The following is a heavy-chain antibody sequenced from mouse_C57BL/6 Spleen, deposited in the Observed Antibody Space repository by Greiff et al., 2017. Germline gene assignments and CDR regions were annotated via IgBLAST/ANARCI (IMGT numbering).Heavy chain of an antibody. CDR1: GYTFTEYT. D-gene: IGHD2-1*01. V-gene: IGHV1-62-2*01. J-gene: IGHJ4*01. Sequence: VQLQQSGAELVKPGASVKLSCKASGYTFTEYTIHWVKQRSGQGLEWIGWFYPGSGSIKYNAKFKSKATLTVDKSSSTAYMQLSSLTSEDSAVYYGARSDWGNYFFYAMDYWGQGTSVTVSS. CDR3: ARSDWGNYFFYAMDY. CDR2: FYPGSGSI.